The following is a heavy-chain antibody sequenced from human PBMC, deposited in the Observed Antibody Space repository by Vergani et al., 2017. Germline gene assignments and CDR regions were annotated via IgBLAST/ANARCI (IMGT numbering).Heavy chain of an antibody. Sequence: EVQLVESGGGLVKPGGSLRLSCAASGFTFSGYSMNWVRQAPGKGLEWVSSISSSSDYIYYADSVKGRFTISRDNAKNSLYLQMNSRRAEDTAVYYCARSLTYYDFWSGPLGGFMDVWGKGTTVTVSS. V-gene: IGHV3-21*01. J-gene: IGHJ6*03. D-gene: IGHD3-3*01. CDR1: GFTFSGYS. CDR3: ARSLTYYDFWSGPLGGFMDV. CDR2: ISSSSDYI.